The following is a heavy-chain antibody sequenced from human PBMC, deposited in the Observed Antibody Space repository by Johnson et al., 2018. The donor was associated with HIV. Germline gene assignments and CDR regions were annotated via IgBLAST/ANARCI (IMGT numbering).Heavy chain of an antibody. D-gene: IGHD3-10*01. CDR1: GFTVSSNF. Sequence: EVQVVESGGGLVQPGGSLRLSCAASGFTVSSNFMGWVRQAPGKGLEWVANIKQDGREKYYVDSVKGRFTISRDNAKNSLYLQMNSLRAEDTAVYYCARSDITMVRGGAFDIWGQGTMVTVS. V-gene: IGHV3-7*02. J-gene: IGHJ3*02. CDR3: ARSDITMVRGGAFDI. CDR2: IKQDGREK.